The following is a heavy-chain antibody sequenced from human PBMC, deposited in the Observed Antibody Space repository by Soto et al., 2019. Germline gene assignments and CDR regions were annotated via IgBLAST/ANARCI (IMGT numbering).Heavy chain of an antibody. V-gene: IGHV1-8*01. CDR3: ARGINYYASGDDAFDI. Sequence: QVQLVQSGAEVKKPGASVKVSCKASGYTFTSYDINWVRQATGQGLEWMGWMNPNSGNTGYAQKFQGRVTMTRNTSISTAYMELSSLRSEDTAVYYCARGINYYASGDDAFDIWGQATMVTVSS. CDR2: MNPNSGNT. CDR1: GYTFTSYD. J-gene: IGHJ3*02. D-gene: IGHD3-10*01.